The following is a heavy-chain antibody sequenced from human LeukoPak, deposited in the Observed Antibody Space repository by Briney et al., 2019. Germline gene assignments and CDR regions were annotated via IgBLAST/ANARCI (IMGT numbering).Heavy chain of an antibody. J-gene: IGHJ4*02. CDR1: GFTFSSYA. Sequence: GGSLRLSCAASGFTFSSYAMHWVRQAPGKGLEWVALISYDGTNKFYADSVKGRFSISRDNAKNSLSLQMNSLRAEDTAVYYCARGSVYDSSGYFDYWGQGTLVTVSS. D-gene: IGHD3-22*01. V-gene: IGHV3-30*04. CDR3: ARGSVYDSSGYFDY. CDR2: ISYDGTNK.